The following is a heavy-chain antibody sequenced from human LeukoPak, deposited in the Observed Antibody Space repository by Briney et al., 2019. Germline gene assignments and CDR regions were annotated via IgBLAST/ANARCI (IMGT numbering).Heavy chain of an antibody. V-gene: IGHV5-51*01. Sequence: GESLKISCKGSGYSLTSYWIGWVRQMPGKGLEWMGIIYPGDSDTRYSPSFQGQVTISADKSISTAYLQWSSLKASDTAMYYCARGKDIAVAGTDFVDYWGQGTLVTVSS. CDR2: IYPGDSDT. D-gene: IGHD6-19*01. J-gene: IGHJ4*02. CDR3: ARGKDIAVAGTDFVDY. CDR1: GYSLTSYW.